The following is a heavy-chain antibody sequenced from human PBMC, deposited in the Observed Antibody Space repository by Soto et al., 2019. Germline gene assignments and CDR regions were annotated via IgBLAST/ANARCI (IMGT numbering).Heavy chain of an antibody. CDR2: IGTTGGDT. D-gene: IGHD3-10*01. J-gene: IGHJ2*01. CDR3: LGSRVGSGRGYFEL. Sequence: EVQLLESGGGLAQPGGSLRLSCAASGFTFSIYPMSWVRQTPEKGLEWVSTIGTTGGDTYYADSVRGRSTIFRDDSKNTVYLQMSSMRVEESAVYYCLGSRVGSGRGYFELWGRGPLVTVSS. V-gene: IGHV3-23*01. CDR1: GFTFSIYP.